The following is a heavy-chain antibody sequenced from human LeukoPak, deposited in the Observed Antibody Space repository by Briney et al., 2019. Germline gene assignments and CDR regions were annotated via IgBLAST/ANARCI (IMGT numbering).Heavy chain of an antibody. CDR2: IIPIFGTA. J-gene: IGHJ5*02. D-gene: IGHD5-24*01. Sequence: SVKVSCKASGGTFSSYAISWLRQAPGQGLEWMGRIIPIFGTANYAQKFQGRVTITTDESTSTAYMELSSLRSEDTAVYYCARDPGDGYNSGSWFDPWGQGTLVTVSS. CDR3: ARDPGDGYNSGSWFDP. V-gene: IGHV1-69*05. CDR1: GGTFSSYA.